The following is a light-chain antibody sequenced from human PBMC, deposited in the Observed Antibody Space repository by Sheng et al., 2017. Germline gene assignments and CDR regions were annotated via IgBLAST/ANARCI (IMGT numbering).Light chain of an antibody. Sequence: SYVVTQPSSVSVAPGQTARIACGGDVIGGKSVHWYQQKPGQAPVLIVFDDNMRPSGIPDRFSGSNSGNTATLTISRVDAGDEATYYCQMWDRPTYHVVFGGGTMLTIL. CDR2: DDN. J-gene: IGLJ2*01. CDR1: VIGGKS. V-gene: IGLV3-21*02. CDR3: QMWDRPTYHVV.